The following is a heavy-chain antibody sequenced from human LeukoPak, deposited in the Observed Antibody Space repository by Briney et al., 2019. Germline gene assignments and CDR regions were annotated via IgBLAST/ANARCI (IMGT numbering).Heavy chain of an antibody. CDR2: IRSKTDGGTT. CDR3: ARQYYDFWSGNDY. Sequence: GGSLRLSCVASGFTFTDAWMTWVRQAPGKGLEWVGRIRSKTDGGTTDYAAAVKGRFIISRDDSRNTFYLQMNSLTTEDTAVYYCARQYYDFWSGNDYWGQGTLVTVSS. V-gene: IGHV3-15*01. D-gene: IGHD3-3*01. J-gene: IGHJ4*02. CDR1: GFTFTDAW.